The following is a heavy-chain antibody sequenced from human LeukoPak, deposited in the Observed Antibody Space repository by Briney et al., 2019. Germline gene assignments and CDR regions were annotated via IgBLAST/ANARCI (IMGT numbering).Heavy chain of an antibody. CDR2: FYHTGST. V-gene: IGHV4-59*01. D-gene: IGHD6-19*01. CDR1: GGSLSSSY. J-gene: IGHJ2*01. Sequence: SETLSLTCTVSGGSLSSSYWSWIRQPPGKGLEWIGYFYHTGSTNYHPSLKSRVTISVDTSKNQFSLKLSSVTAADTAFYYCARLIPVASRGWYFDLWGRGTLVTVFS. CDR3: ARLIPVASRGWYFDL.